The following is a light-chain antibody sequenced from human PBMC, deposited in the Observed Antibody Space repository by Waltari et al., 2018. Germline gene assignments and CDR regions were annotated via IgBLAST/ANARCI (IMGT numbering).Light chain of an antibody. CDR1: QSVTSD. CDR2: GAS. Sequence: EIVMTQSPATLSVSPGERATLSCRASQSVTSDLAWYQQKPGQAPRLLIYGASTRATGSPVRFSGSGSGTEFTLTISSLQSEDFAVYYCQQFNKWPYTFGRGTKLEIK. J-gene: IGKJ2*01. V-gene: IGKV3-15*01. CDR3: QQFNKWPYT.